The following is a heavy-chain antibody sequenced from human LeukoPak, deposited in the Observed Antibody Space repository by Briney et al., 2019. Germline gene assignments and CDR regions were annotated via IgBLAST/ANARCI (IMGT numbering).Heavy chain of an antibody. Sequence: PSETLSLTCTVSGGSISSYYWSWIRQPPGKGLEWIGYIYYSGSTNYNPSLKSRVTISVDTSKNQFSLKLNSVSAADTAVYYCAGIVGPRHDAFDIWGQGTMVTVSS. CDR2: IYYSGST. V-gene: IGHV4-59*01. CDR3: AGIVGPRHDAFDI. J-gene: IGHJ3*02. CDR1: GGSISSYY. D-gene: IGHD1-26*01.